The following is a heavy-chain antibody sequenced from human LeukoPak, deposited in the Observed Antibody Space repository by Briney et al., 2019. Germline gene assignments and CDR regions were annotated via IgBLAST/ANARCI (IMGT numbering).Heavy chain of an antibody. J-gene: IGHJ4*02. D-gene: IGHD5/OR15-5a*01. CDR3: VRDLGFSTFDN. Sequence: PGGTLRLSCAASGFTFSFYWMSWVRQAPGKGLEWVANMNRDGSEIKYVDSVRGQFTISRDNAKNSVYLQMNSLRAEDTAVYFCVRDLGFSTFDNWGQGTLVTVSS. CDR2: MNRDGSEI. CDR1: GFTFSFYW. V-gene: IGHV3-7*01.